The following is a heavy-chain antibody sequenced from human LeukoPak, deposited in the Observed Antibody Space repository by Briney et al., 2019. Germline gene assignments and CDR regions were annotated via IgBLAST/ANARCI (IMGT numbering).Heavy chain of an antibody. Sequence: GGSLRLSCAASGFTFSSYWMSWVRQAPGKGLEWVSYISSSSSTIYYADSVKGRFTISRDNAKNSLYLQMNSLRAEDTAVYYCARDFSPDTIFGVAIGVAFDIWGQGTMVTVSS. CDR1: GFTFSSYW. CDR2: ISSSSSTI. CDR3: ARDFSPDTIFGVAIGVAFDI. V-gene: IGHV3-48*01. J-gene: IGHJ3*02. D-gene: IGHD3-3*01.